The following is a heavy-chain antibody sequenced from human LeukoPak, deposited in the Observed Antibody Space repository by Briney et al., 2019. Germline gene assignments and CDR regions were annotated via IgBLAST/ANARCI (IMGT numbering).Heavy chain of an antibody. J-gene: IGHJ3*02. D-gene: IGHD6-13*01. CDR2: IYSGGST. CDR3: VRDARGAAAADDAFDI. V-gene: IGHV3-53*01. Sequence: PGGSLRLSCAASGFSVSSNYMSWVRQAPGKGLEWVSVIYSGGSTYYADSVKGRFTISRDNSKNTLYLQMNSLTSDDTAVYYCVRDARGAAAADDAFDIWGQGTMVTVSS. CDR1: GFSVSSNY.